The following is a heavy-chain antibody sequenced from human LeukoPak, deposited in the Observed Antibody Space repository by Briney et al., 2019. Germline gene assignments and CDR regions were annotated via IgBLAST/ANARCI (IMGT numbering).Heavy chain of an antibody. D-gene: IGHD6-19*01. CDR1: GGSISSGSYY. J-gene: IGHJ6*03. CDR2: IYTRGST. Sequence: SETLSLTCTVSGGSISSGSYYWSWIRQPAGKGLEWIGRIYTRGSTNYNPSLKSRVTISVDTSKNQFSLKLSSVTAADTAVYYCAREGDSSGWYRAYYYYYMDVWGKGTTVTISS. CDR3: AREGDSSGWYRAYYYYYMDV. V-gene: IGHV4-61*02.